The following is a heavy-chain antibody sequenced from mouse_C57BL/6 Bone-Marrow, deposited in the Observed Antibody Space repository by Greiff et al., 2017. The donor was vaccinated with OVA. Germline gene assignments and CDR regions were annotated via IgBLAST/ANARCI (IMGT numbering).Heavy chain of an antibody. D-gene: IGHD1-1*01. CDR3: ARPYYYGSWYYFDY. CDR2: IYPRSGNT. J-gene: IGHJ2*01. Sequence: VQLQQSGAELARPGASVKLSCKASGYTFTSYGISWVKQRTGQGLEWIGEIYPRSGNTYYNEKFKGKATLTADKSSSTAYMELRSLTSEDSAVYFCARPYYYGSWYYFDYWGQGTTLTVSS. CDR1: GYTFTSYG. V-gene: IGHV1-81*01.